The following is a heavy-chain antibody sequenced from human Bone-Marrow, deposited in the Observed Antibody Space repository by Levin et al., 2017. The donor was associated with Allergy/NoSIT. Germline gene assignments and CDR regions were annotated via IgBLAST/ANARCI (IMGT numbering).Heavy chain of an antibody. V-gene: IGHV3-30*18. D-gene: IGHD3-10*01. CDR1: GSTFNSYA. CDR2: ISYDGSNT. J-gene: IGHJ4*02. CDR3: AKLPSYYYGAALDY. Sequence: SGGSLRLSCEASGSTFNSYAMHWVRQAPGKGLEWVALISYDGSNTFYGASLEGRFTISRDNPKSILYLQMNSLRVEDTAVYYCAKLPSYYYGAALDYWGQGTLVTVSS.